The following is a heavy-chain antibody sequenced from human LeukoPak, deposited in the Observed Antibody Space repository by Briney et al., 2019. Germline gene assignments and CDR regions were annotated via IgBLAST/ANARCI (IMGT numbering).Heavy chain of an antibody. CDR3: ARDRHFCSGGDCYLDY. J-gene: IGHJ4*02. D-gene: IGHD2-15*01. CDR2: IGSSGTTL. CDR1: GFTFSSYE. Sequence: GGSLRLSCAASGFTFSSYEMNWVRQAPGKGLEWVSYIGSSGTTLYYADSVKRRFTISRDNAKNSLFLQMNSLRAEDTAVYYCARDRHFCSGGDCYLDYWGRGTLVTVSS. V-gene: IGHV3-48*03.